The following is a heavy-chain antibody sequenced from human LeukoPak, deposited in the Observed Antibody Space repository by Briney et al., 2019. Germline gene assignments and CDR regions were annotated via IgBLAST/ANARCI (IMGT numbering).Heavy chain of an antibody. CDR3: ASGLHT. V-gene: IGHV3-53*01. D-gene: IGHD3-16*01. J-gene: IGHJ5*02. CDR1: GFTFSSYA. CDR2: IYSGGST. Sequence: GSLRLSCAASGFTFSSYAMNWVRQAPGKGLDWVSVIYSGGSTYYADSVKGRFTISRDNSKNTVYLQMNSLRVEDTAVYYCASGLHTWGQGTLVTVSS.